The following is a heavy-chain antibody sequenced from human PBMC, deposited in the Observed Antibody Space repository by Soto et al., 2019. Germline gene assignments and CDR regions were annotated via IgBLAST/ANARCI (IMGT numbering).Heavy chain of an antibody. CDR3: ARGVCSNSCNASRQWMVRGYYYYYMDV. Sequence: GESLKISCKASGYTFTSYGISWVRQAPGQGLEWMGWISAYNGNTNYAQKLQGRVTMTTDTSTSTAYMELRSLRSDDTAVYYCARGVCSNSCNASRQWMVRGYYYYYMDVWGKWTTVTVSS. CDR2: ISAYNGNT. J-gene: IGHJ6*03. V-gene: IGHV1-18*01. CDR1: GYTFTSYG. D-gene: IGHD2-2*01.